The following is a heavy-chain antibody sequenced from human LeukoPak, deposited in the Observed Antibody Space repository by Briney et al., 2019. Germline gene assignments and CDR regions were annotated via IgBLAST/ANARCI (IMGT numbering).Heavy chain of an antibody. CDR1: GYTFTSYY. D-gene: IGHD4-17*01. J-gene: IGHJ6*02. CDR3: ASGYYGDYIINYYYGMDV. Sequence: GASVKVSCKASGYTFTSYYMHWVRQAPGQGLEWMGIINPSGGSTSYAQKFQGRVTMTRDTSTSTVYMELSSLRSEDTAVYYCASGYYGDYIINYYYGMDVWGQGTLVTVSS. V-gene: IGHV1-46*01. CDR2: INPSGGST.